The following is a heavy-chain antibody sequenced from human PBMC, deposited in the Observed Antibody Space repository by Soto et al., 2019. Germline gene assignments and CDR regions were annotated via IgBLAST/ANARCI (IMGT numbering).Heavy chain of an antibody. V-gene: IGHV3-30-3*01. J-gene: IGHJ4*02. CDR2: ISYDGSNK. D-gene: IGHD6-13*01. CDR3: ARDLLTFGSSWYYY. CDR1: GFTFSSYA. Sequence: GGSLRLSCAASGFTFSSYAMHWVRQAPGKGLEWVAVISYDGSNKYYADSVKGRFTISRDNSKNTLYLQMNSLRAEDTAVYYCARDLLTFGSSWYYYWGQGTLVTVSS.